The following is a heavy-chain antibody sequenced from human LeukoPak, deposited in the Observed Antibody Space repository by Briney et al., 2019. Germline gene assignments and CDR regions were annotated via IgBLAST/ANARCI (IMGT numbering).Heavy chain of an antibody. CDR1: GGSISSGSYY. J-gene: IGHJ4*02. CDR2: IYTSGST. Sequence: TLSLTCTVSGGSISSGSYYWSWIRQPAGKGLEWIGRIYTSGSTNYNPSLKSRVTISVDTSKNQFSLKLSSVTAADTAVYYCARDRRNYYGSGSYYPILDWGQGTLVTVSS. V-gene: IGHV4-61*02. CDR3: ARDRRNYYGSGSYYPILD. D-gene: IGHD3-10*01.